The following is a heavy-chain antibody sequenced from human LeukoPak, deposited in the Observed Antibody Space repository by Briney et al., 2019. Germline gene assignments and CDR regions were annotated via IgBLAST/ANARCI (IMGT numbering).Heavy chain of an antibody. Sequence: GGSLRLSCAASGFTFSSYAMHWVRQAPGKGLEWVAVISYDGSNKYYADSVKGRFTISRDNSKNTLYLQTNSLRAEDTAVYYCAPRFGELSDWGQGTLVTVSS. J-gene: IGHJ4*02. CDR3: APRFGELSD. V-gene: IGHV3-30-3*01. CDR2: ISYDGSNK. CDR1: GFTFSSYA. D-gene: IGHD3-10*01.